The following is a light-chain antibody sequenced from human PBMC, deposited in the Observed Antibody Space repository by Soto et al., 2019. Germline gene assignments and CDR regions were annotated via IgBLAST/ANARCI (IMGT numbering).Light chain of an antibody. CDR1: QSISSY. Sequence: DIKMTQSPSSLSASVGDRVTITCRASQSISSYLNWYQQKPGKAPKLLIYAASSLQSGVPSRFSGSGSGTDFTLTISSLQPEDFATYYCQQSYSTPITFGQGRLLEIK. CDR3: QQSYSTPIT. J-gene: IGKJ5*01. V-gene: IGKV1-39*01. CDR2: AAS.